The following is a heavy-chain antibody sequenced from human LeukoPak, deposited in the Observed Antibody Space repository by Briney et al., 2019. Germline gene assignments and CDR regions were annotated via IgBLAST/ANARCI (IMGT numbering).Heavy chain of an antibody. D-gene: IGHD3-3*01. CDR3: ARAGITIFGVENNWFDP. J-gene: IGHJ5*02. CDR1: GGTFSSYA. V-gene: IGHV1-69*04. CDR2: IIPILGIA. Sequence: SVKVSCKASGGTFSSYAISWVRQAPGQGLEWMGRIIPILGIANYAQKFQGRVTITADKSTSTAYMELSSLRSEDTAVYYCARAGITIFGVENNWFDPWGQGTLSPSPQ.